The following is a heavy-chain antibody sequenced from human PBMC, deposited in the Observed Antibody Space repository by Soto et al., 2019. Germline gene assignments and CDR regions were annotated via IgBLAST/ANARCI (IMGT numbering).Heavy chain of an antibody. CDR1: GFTFSDYY. V-gene: IGHV3-11*06. Sequence: QVQLVESGGGLVKPGGSLRLSCAASGFTFSDYYMSWIRQAPGKGLEGVSYIGPSSSYTNYADSVKGRFTISRDNTKNSLYLQMNSLRAEDTAVYYCARVVRLMLYSDYWGQGTLVTVSS. CDR2: IGPSSSYT. CDR3: ARVVRLMLYSDY. D-gene: IGHD2-8*01. J-gene: IGHJ4*02.